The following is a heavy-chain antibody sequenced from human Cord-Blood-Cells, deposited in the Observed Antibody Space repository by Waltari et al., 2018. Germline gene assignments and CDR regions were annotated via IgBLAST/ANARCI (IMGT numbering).Heavy chain of an antibody. CDR3: ARDPGYYGSGSYYDY. CDR2: IYNAGST. J-gene: IGHJ4*02. V-gene: IGHV3-53*01. Sequence: EVQLVESGGGLIQPGGSLRLSCAASGFTVSSNYMSWFRQAPGKGLEWVSVIYNAGSTYYADSVKGRFTISRDNSKNTLYLQMNRLRAEDTAVYYCARDPGYYGSGSYYDYWGQGTLVTVSS. CDR1: GFTVSSNY. D-gene: IGHD3-10*01.